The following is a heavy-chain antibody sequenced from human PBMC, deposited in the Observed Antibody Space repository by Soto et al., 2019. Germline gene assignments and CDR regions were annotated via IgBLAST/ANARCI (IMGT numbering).Heavy chain of an antibody. CDR1: GFTFSSYG. V-gene: IGHV3-30*18. CDR2: ISYDGSNK. J-gene: IGHJ4*02. Sequence: QVQLVESGGGVVQPGRSLRLSCAASGFTFSSYGMHWVRQAPGKGLEWVAVISYDGSNKYYADSVKGRFTISRDNSKNTLYLQMNSLRAEDTAVYYCAKDGIAAAGGSGQWFDYWGQGTLVTVSS. D-gene: IGHD6-13*01. CDR3: AKDGIAAAGGSGQWFDY.